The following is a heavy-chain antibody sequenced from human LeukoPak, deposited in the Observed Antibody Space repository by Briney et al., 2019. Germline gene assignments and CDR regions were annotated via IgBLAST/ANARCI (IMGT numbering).Heavy chain of an antibody. D-gene: IGHD3-22*01. CDR3: AKAGGQYYYDSSGYLIDY. CDR1: GFTFDDYA. Sequence: PGGSLRLSCAASGFTFDDYAIHWVRQAPGKGLEWVSGISWNSGSIGYADSVKGRFTISRDNAKNSLYLQMNSLRAEDTALYYCAKAGGQYYYDSSGYLIDYWGQGTLVTVSS. CDR2: ISWNSGSI. V-gene: IGHV3-9*01. J-gene: IGHJ4*02.